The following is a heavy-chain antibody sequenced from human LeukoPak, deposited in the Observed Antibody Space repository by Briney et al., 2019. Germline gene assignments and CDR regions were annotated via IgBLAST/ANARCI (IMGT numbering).Heavy chain of an antibody. CDR2: INPNSGGT. D-gene: IGHD1-26*01. Sequence: ASVKVSCKASGYTFTGYYMHWVRQAPGQGLEWMGWINPNSGGTNYAQKFQGRVTMTRDTSISTAYMELSRLRSDDTAVYYCASWIPIVGATPGAFDIWGQGTMVTVSS. V-gene: IGHV1-2*02. J-gene: IGHJ3*02. CDR3: ASWIPIVGATPGAFDI. CDR1: GYTFTGYY.